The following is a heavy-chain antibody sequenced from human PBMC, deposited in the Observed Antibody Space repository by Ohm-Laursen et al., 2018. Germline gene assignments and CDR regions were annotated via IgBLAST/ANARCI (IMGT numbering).Heavy chain of an antibody. V-gene: IGHV1-2*02. Sequence: ASVKVSCKASGYTFTGYYMHWVRQAPGQGLEWMGWINPNSGGTNYAQKFQGRVTMTRDTSISTAYMELSRLRSDDTAVYYCARDVIGLVVITHSPLGYWGQGTLVSVSS. CDR2: INPNSGGT. CDR3: ARDVIGLVVITHSPLGY. CDR1: GYTFTGYY. J-gene: IGHJ4*02. D-gene: IGHD3-22*01.